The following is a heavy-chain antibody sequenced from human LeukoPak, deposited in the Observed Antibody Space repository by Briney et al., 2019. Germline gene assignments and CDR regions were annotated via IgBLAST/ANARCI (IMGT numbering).Heavy chain of an antibody. D-gene: IGHD2-21*02. V-gene: IGHV4-59*01. Sequence: TGGSLRLSCEASGFTFSNVWMNWVRQAPGKGLEWIGHIYYGGDTNYNPSLKSRVTVSADTSKNQFSLKVSSVTAADTAVYYCARWTNCGGDCYILQHWGQGTPVTVSS. J-gene: IGHJ1*01. CDR1: GFTFSNVW. CDR2: IYYGGDT. CDR3: ARWTNCGGDCYILQH.